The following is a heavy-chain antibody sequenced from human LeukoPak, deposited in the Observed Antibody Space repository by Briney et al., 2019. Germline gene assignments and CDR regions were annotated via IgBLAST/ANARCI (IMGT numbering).Heavy chain of an antibody. V-gene: IGHV3-30*18. Sequence: GRSLRLSCAASGFTFSSYGMHWVRQAPGKGLEWVAVISYDGSNKYYADSVKGRFTISRDNSKNTLYLQMNSPGAEDTAVYYCAKDLSPVTSSDAHYYYYYGMDVWGKGTTVTVSS. D-gene: IGHD4-17*01. CDR1: GFTFSSYG. J-gene: IGHJ6*04. CDR2: ISYDGSNK. CDR3: AKDLSPVTSSDAHYYYYYGMDV.